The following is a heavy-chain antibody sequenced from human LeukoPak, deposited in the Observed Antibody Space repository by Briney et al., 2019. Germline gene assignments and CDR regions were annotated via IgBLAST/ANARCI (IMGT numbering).Heavy chain of an antibody. V-gene: IGHV4-38-2*01. CDR3: ARQLPPYQLPLLEYMDV. D-gene: IGHD5-24*01. Sequence: KASETLSLTCAVSGYSISSGYYWGWIRQPPGKGLEWIGSIYHSGSTYYNPSLKSRVTISVDTSKNQFSLKLSSVTAADTAVYYCARQLPPYQLPLLEYMDVWGKGTTVTVSS. J-gene: IGHJ6*03. CDR1: GYSISSGYY. CDR2: IYHSGST.